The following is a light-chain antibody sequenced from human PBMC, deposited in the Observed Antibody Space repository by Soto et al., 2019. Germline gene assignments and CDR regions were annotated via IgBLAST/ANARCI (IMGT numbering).Light chain of an antibody. CDR1: SSNIGGYT. J-gene: IGLJ1*01. CDR2: SIS. V-gene: IGLV1-44*01. Sequence: QSVLTQPPSASGTPGQKVTISCSGGSSNIGGYTVNWYQQLPGTAPRLLIYSISTRSSGVPDRFSGSILGNKAALTITGAQADDESDYYCALFMGNGISVFGTGTKLTVL. CDR3: ALFMGNGISV.